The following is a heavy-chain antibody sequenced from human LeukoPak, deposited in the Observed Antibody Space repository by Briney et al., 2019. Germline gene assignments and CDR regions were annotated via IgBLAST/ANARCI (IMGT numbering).Heavy chain of an antibody. J-gene: IGHJ4*02. CDR2: IKHDGSET. D-gene: IGHD4/OR15-4a*01. Sequence: GGSLRLSCAASGFTFNNYCMTWVRQAPGKGLEWVTSIKHDGSETFYVDSVKGRVTISRDNAKNSLYLQMNSLRAEDTAVYYCARVFGAGYSDYWGQGTLVTVSS. V-gene: IGHV3-7*01. CDR1: GFTFNNYC. CDR3: ARVFGAGYSDY.